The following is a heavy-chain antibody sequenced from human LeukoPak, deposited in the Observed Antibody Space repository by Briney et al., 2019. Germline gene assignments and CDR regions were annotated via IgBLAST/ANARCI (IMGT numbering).Heavy chain of an antibody. Sequence: GGSLRLSCAASGFTFSSYNMNWVRQAPGKGLEWVSSITSDSSYVFYADSVKGRFTISRDNAKNSLYLQMNSLRAEDTAVYYCARDNYDSSGYYYHWFDPWGQGTLVTVSS. CDR2: ITSDSSYV. D-gene: IGHD3-22*01. CDR1: GFTFSSYN. V-gene: IGHV3-21*01. J-gene: IGHJ5*02. CDR3: ARDNYDSSGYYYHWFDP.